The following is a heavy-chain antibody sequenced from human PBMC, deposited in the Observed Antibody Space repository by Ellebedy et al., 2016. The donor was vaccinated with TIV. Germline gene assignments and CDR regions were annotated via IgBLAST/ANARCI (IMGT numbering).Heavy chain of an antibody. V-gene: IGHV4-59*01. CDR3: ARALAASGKVTYYYGMDV. CDR1: GGSISGDY. J-gene: IGHJ6*02. D-gene: IGHD6-13*01. Sequence: SETLSLXCTVSGGSISGDYWSWIRQPPAKGLEWIGSIYYSGSTDYNPSLKSRVTISVDTSKNQFSLNLRSVTAADTALYLCARALAASGKVTYYYGMDVWGQGTTVTVSS. CDR2: IYYSGST.